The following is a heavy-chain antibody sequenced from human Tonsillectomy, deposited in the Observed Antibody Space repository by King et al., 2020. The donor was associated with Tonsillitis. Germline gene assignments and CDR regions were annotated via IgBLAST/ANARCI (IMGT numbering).Heavy chain of an antibody. D-gene: IGHD6-13*01. V-gene: IGHV2-5*02. CDR3: AHGIYAYSSSWRTYYYFDY. CDR1: GFSLSTSGVG. CDR2: IYCDDGK. J-gene: IGHJ4*02. Sequence: FTLKESGPTLVKPTQTLTLTCTFSGFSLSTSGVGVGWIRQPPGKALEWLALIYCDDGKRYSPSLKSRLTITKDTSKNQVVLTMTNMDPVDTATYYCAHGIYAYSSSWRTYYYFDYWGQGTLVTVSS.